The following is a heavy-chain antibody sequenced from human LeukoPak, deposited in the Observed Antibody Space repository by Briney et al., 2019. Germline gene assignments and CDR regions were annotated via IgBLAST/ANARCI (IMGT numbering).Heavy chain of an antibody. J-gene: IGHJ3*02. V-gene: IGHV4-4*02. CDR3: ARDPWLLDYGGNSCAFDI. Sequence: PSETLSLTCAVSGGSISSSDWWSWVRQPPGKGLEWIGEIHHPETPNYTPSLTIYNPSLKSRVTISVDTSKNQFSLKLSSVTAADTAVYYCARDPWLLDYGGNSCAFDIWGQGTMVTVSS. D-gene: IGHD4-23*01. CDR1: GGSISSSDW. CDR2: IHHPETP.